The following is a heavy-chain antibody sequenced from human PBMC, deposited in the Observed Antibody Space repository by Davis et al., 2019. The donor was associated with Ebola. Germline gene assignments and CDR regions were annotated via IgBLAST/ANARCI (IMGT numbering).Heavy chain of an antibody. V-gene: IGHV3-74*01. D-gene: IGHD5-18*01. J-gene: IGHJ4*02. CDR2: INSDGSMI. Sequence: PGGSLRLSCTASGFTMSSQPMYWVRQVPGKGLVWVSRINSDGSMIHYADSVKGRFTISRDNAKNSLYLQMNSLRAEDTAVYYCARDVYSYGYMAIYFDYWGQGTLVTVSS. CDR3: ARDVYSYGYMAIYFDY. CDR1: GFTMSSQP.